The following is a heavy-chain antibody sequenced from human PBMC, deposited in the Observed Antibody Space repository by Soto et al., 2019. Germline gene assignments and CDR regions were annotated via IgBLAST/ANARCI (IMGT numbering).Heavy chain of an antibody. CDR2: TSYDGNNE. V-gene: IGHV3-30*18. Sequence: XVSLRLSCAASGFTFSNYAMPWVRQAPGKGLEWVALTSYDGNNEYYTDSVKGRFTISRDNSKNTLFLQMNSPRPEDTAVYYCAKDKGVFNWATSYFDYWGQGALVTVSS. D-gene: IGHD1-1*01. CDR1: GFTFSNYA. CDR3: AKDKGVFNWATSYFDY. J-gene: IGHJ4*02.